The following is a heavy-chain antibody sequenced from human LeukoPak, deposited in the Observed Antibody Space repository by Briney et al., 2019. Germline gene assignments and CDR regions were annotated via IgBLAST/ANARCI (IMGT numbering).Heavy chain of an antibody. CDR3: ARVDILTGYHYDY. D-gene: IGHD3-9*01. Sequence: GGSLRLSCAASGFTFSSYSMMWVRQAPGKGLEWVSSISSSSSYIYYADSVKGRFTISRDNAKNSLYLQMNSLRAEDTAVYYCARVDILTGYHYDYWGQGTLVTVSS. CDR2: ISSSSSYI. CDR1: GFTFSSYS. J-gene: IGHJ4*02. V-gene: IGHV3-21*01.